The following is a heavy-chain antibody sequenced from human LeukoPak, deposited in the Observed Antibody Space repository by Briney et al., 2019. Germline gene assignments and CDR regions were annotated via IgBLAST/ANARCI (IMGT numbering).Heavy chain of an antibody. CDR1: GFTFTSHD. CDR3: AQSGSEVLDYDISFDP. D-gene: IGHD3-9*01. J-gene: IGHJ5*02. Sequence: GASVKVSCKASGFTFTSHDYNWVRQATGQGLEWMGWMNPNSGNTGYAQKFQGRVTMTRNTSISTAYMELSSLRSEDTAVYYCAQSGSEVLDYDISFDPWGQGTLVTVSS. CDR2: MNPNSGNT. V-gene: IGHV1-8*01.